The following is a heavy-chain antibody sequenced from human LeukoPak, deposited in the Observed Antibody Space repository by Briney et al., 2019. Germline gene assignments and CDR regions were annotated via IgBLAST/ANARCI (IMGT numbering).Heavy chain of an antibody. Sequence: PGGSLRLSCAASGFTFSSYWMTWVRQAPGKGLEWVANIRQDGSEKYYVDSVKGRFTISRDDAENSLYLQMNSLRAEDTAVYYCAREGYSYGFSRGGFDYWGQGTLVTVSS. D-gene: IGHD5-18*01. CDR3: AREGYSYGFSRGGFDY. CDR1: GFTFSSYW. CDR2: IRQDGSEK. V-gene: IGHV3-7*01. J-gene: IGHJ4*02.